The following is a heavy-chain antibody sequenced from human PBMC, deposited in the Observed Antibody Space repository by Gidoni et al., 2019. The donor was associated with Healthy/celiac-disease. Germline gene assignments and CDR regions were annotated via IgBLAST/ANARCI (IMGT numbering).Heavy chain of an antibody. V-gene: IGHV3-21*01. CDR3: ARENWGDYSNYFDY. Sequence: EVQLVESGVVLVKPGGSLRLSCVASGFTSLTYSMNWVCQAPGKELEWVSSISSIISYVYYADSLKGRFTISRDNAKNSLYLQMNSLRAEDTAVYYCARENWGDYSNYFDYWGQGTLVTVSS. CDR1: GFTSLTYS. J-gene: IGHJ4*02. D-gene: IGHD4-4*01. CDR2: ISSIISYV.